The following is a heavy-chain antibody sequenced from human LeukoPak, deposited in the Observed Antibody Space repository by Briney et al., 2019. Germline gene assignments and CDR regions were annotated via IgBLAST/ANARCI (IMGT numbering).Heavy chain of an antibody. J-gene: IGHJ4*02. CDR2: INSDGSST. CDR1: GFTFSSYW. Sequence: PGGSLRLSXAASGFTFSSYWMHWVRQAPGKGLVWVSRINSDGSSTSYADSVKGRFTISRDNAKNTLYLQMNSLRAEDTAVYYCASRGGPEMATISVWGQGTLVTVS. CDR3: ASRGGPEMATISV. D-gene: IGHD5-24*01. V-gene: IGHV3-74*01.